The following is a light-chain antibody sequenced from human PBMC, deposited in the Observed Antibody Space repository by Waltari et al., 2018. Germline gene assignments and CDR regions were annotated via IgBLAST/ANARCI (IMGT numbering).Light chain of an antibody. J-gene: IGKJ4*01. Sequence: DIVMTQSPATLSVSPGERAPLSCRAAQSFSSNLAWYQQKPGQAPRLLIYGASTKATGIPARFSGSGSGTEFTLTISSLQSEDFAVYYCQQYNNWPLTFGGGTKVEIK. CDR2: GAS. CDR3: QQYNNWPLT. V-gene: IGKV3-15*01. CDR1: QSFSSN.